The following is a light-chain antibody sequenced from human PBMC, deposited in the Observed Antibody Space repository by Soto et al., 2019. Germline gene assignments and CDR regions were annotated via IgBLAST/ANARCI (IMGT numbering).Light chain of an antibody. CDR1: SSDVGGYNY. V-gene: IGLV2-14*01. CDR3: SSYTSNTTQYV. CDR2: EVS. Sequence: LTQPASVSGSPGQSITISCTGTSSDVGGYNYVSWYQHHPGKAPKLMIFEVSYRPSGVSNRFSGSKSGNTASLTISGLQADDEADYYCSSYTSNTTQYVFGTGTKVTAL. J-gene: IGLJ1*01.